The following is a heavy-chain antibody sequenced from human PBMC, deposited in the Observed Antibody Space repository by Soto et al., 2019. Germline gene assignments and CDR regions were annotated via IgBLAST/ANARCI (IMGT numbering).Heavy chain of an antibody. J-gene: IGHJ5*02. CDR1: GFDFNTYG. Sequence: QVQLVQSGGGVVQPGRSLRLSCAASGFDFNTYGLHWVRQAPGKGLEWVAGISFDGGNQYYADSVKGRFTISRDKSNNTLSMQVNSLGAEDTATYYCAKDSSVTAAGSGGWSDPWGQGTLVIVSS. D-gene: IGHD6-13*01. CDR3: AKDSSVTAAGSGGWSDP. V-gene: IGHV3-30*18. CDR2: ISFDGGNQ.